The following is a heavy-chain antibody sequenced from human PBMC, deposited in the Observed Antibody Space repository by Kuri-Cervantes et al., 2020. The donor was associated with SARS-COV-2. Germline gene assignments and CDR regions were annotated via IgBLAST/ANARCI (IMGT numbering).Heavy chain of an antibody. J-gene: IGHJ5*02. V-gene: IGHV3-48*04. CDR1: GFTFSSYS. D-gene: IGHD3-16*01. CDR3: ARNSYTWAQFDL. CDR2: ISNDVSTV. Sequence: GESLKISCAASGFTFSSYSMNWVRQAPGKGLEWVSKISNDVSTVHYADSVKGRFTISRDNTENSLYLQMNSLRVEDTAVFFCARNSYTWAQFDLWGQGTLVTVSS.